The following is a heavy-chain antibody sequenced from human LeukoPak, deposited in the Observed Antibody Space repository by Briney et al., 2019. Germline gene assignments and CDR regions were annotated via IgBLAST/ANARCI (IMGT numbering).Heavy chain of an antibody. CDR3: ARKPNYGSGSHYNQRTWFDP. CDR1: GGSLSGYE. D-gene: IGHD3-10*01. CDR2: INLCGST. J-gene: IGHJ5*02. Sequence: SGTLCPSCAVYGGSLSGYEWSWSGGPPGKGLGGCGEINLCGSTNYNPSLKSRLTISVATSKNPFSLKLSSVTAAHTAAYYCARKPNYGSGSHYNQRTWFDPRGHGTLVTVSS. V-gene: IGHV4-34*01.